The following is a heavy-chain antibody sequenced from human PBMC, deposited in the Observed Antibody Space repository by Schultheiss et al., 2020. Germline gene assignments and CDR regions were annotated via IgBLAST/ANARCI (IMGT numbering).Heavy chain of an antibody. CDR2: IYYSGST. V-gene: IGHV4-31*03. CDR3: AKLPYDSSGYYFLWYFDL. D-gene: IGHD3-22*01. CDR1: GGSVSSGSYY. Sequence: LRLSCTVSGGSVSSGSYYWSWIRQPPGKGLEWIGYIYYSGSTYYNPSLKSRVTISVDTSKNQFSLKVNSVAAADTAVYYCAKLPYDSSGYYFLWYFDLWGRGTLVTVSS. J-gene: IGHJ2*01.